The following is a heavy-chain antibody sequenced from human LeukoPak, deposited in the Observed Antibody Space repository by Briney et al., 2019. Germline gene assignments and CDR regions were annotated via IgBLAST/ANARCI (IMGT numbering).Heavy chain of an antibody. Sequence: GGSLRLSCAASGFTFSDYYMSWVRQAPGKGLEWVSVIYSGGSREYADSVKGRFTISRDNSKNTLYLQMNSLRAEDTAVYYCARDPRLTVAGTGDYWGQGTLVTVSS. J-gene: IGHJ4*02. CDR1: GFTFSDYY. CDR3: ARDPRLTVAGTGDY. CDR2: IYSGGSR. V-gene: IGHV3-53*01. D-gene: IGHD6-13*01.